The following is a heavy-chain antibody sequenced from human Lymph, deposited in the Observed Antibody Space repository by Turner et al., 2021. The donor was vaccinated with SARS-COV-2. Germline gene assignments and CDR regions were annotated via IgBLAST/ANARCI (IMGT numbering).Heavy chain of an antibody. D-gene: IGHD3-10*01. Sequence: QVQLVESGGGVVQPGRSLRLSCAASGFTFNNYPMHWVRQAPVKGLEWVAFISYDGSNKYYADSVKVRFTISRDNSKNTLYLQMNSLRAEDTAVYYCARDSSGSGTLDYWGQGTLVTVSS. CDR2: ISYDGSNK. CDR1: GFTFNNYP. V-gene: IGHV3-30-3*01. J-gene: IGHJ4*02. CDR3: ARDSSGSGTLDY.